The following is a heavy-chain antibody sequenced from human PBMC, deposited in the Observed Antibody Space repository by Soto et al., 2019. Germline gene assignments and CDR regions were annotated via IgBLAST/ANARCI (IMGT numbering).Heavy chain of an antibody. Sequence: GGSLRLSCAASGFTFSSYSMNWVRQAPGKGLEWISYISTTSSSIYYADSVKGRFTISRDNAKNSLFLQMNSLRDEDTAVYYCARKGVAFDYWGQGAMVAVSS. D-gene: IGHD3-3*01. CDR2: ISTTSSSI. J-gene: IGHJ4*02. CDR1: GFTFSSYS. CDR3: ARKGVAFDY. V-gene: IGHV3-48*02.